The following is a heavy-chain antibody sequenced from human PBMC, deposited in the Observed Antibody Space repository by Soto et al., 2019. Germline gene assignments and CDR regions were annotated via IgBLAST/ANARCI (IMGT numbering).Heavy chain of an antibody. V-gene: IGHV1-3*01. Sequence: ASVKVSCKASGYTFTSSAIHWVRQAPGQGLEWMGWINAGNGNIKHSQKFQHRVTITRDTSASTAYMELSSLRLEDAAVYYCARDGAVAGDSNFDYWGQGTLVTVSS. CDR2: INAGNGNI. CDR1: GYTFTSSA. J-gene: IGHJ4*02. D-gene: IGHD6-19*01. CDR3: ARDGAVAGDSNFDY.